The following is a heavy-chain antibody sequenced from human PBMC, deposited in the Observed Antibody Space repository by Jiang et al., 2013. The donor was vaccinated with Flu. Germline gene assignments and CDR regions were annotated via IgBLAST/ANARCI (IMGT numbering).Heavy chain of an antibody. V-gene: IGHV2-70*11. J-gene: IGHJ4*02. CDR3: ARTPRGREGIHYFDY. CDR2: IDWDGDE. Sequence: KPTQTLTLTCTFSGFSLTTSGMCVSWIRQPPGKALEWLARIDWDGDEYYSTSLKTRLTISKDTSKNQVVLTMTNMDPVDTATYYCARTPRGREGIHYFDYWGQGTLVTVSS. D-gene: IGHD1-26*01. CDR1: GFSLTTSGMC.